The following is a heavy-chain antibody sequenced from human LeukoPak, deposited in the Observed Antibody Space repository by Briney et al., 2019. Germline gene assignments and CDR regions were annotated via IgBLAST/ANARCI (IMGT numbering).Heavy chain of an antibody. CDR2: ISSSSSTI. V-gene: IGHV3-48*01. CDR3: AKDSKRTFHNFDY. J-gene: IGHJ4*02. CDR1: GFTFSSYS. Sequence: PGGSLRLSCAASGFTFSSYSMNWVRQAPGKGLEWVSYISSSSSTIYYADSVKGRFTISRDNSKNTLYLHMYSLGPEDTAVYYCAKDSKRTFHNFDYWGQGTLVTVSS. D-gene: IGHD2-21*01.